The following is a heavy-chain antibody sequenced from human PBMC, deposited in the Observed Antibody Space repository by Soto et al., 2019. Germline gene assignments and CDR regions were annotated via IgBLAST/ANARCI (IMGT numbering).Heavy chain of an antibody. D-gene: IGHD3-10*01. CDR1: GGTFSSYA. V-gene: IGHV1-69*13. J-gene: IGHJ4*02. Sequence: GASVKVSCKASGGTFSSYAISWVRQAPGQGLGWMGGIIPIFGTANYAQKFQGRVTITADESTSTAYMELSSLRSEDTAVYYCAREQQPFITMRYWGQGTLVTVSS. CDR2: IIPIFGTA. CDR3: AREQQPFITMRY.